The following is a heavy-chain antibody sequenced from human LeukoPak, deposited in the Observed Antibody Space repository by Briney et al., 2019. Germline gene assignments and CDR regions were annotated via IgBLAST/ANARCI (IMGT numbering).Heavy chain of an antibody. CDR1: ASSFNDFY. CDR2: IGTRSNPI. V-gene: IGHV3-11*01. Sequence: GGSLRLSCAASASSFNDFYMSWIRQAPGMGLEWISYIGTRSNPIYYADSVKGRFTISRDDAKNSPYLQMNSLRDEDTAVYFCAREARGSGRDFDYGGQGILVTVSS. D-gene: IGHD1-26*01. CDR3: AREARGSGRDFDY. J-gene: IGHJ4*02.